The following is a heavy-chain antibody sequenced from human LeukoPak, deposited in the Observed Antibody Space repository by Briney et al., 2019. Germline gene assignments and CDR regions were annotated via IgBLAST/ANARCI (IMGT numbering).Heavy chain of an antibody. V-gene: IGHV1-8*01. J-gene: IGHJ4*02. CDR2: MNPNSGNT. Sequence: GASVKVSCKASGYTFTSYDINWVRQATGQGLEWMGWMNPNSGNTGYAQKFQGRVTMTRNTSISTAYMELSSLRSEDTAVYYCAREQQLVSSAPEHFDYWGQGTLVTVSS. D-gene: IGHD6-13*01. CDR3: AREQQLVSSAPEHFDY. CDR1: GYTFTSYD.